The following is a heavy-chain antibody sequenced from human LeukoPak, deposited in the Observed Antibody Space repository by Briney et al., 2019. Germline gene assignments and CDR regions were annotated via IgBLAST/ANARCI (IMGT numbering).Heavy chain of an antibody. V-gene: IGHV4-39*01. Sequence: SETLSLTCTVSGGSISSSSYYWGWIRQPPGKGLEWIGSIYYSGSTYYNPSLKSRVTISVDTSKNQFSLKLSSVTAADTAVYYCARHKIGSYYVFPFDYWGQGTLVTVSS. CDR2: IYYSGST. CDR1: GGSISSSSYY. J-gene: IGHJ4*02. D-gene: IGHD1-26*01. CDR3: ARHKIGSYYVFPFDY.